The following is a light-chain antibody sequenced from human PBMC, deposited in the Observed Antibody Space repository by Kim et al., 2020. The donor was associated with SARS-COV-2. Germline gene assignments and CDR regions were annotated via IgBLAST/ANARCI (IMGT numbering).Light chain of an antibody. CDR3: QAWDSSTVV. CDR2: QDS. Sequence: SVPPGQTASITCSGDKLGDKYACWYQQKPGQSPVLVIYQDSKRPSGIPERFSGSNSGNTATLTISGTQAMDEADYYCQAWDSSTVVFGGGTKVTVL. J-gene: IGLJ2*01. CDR1: KLGDKY. V-gene: IGLV3-1*01.